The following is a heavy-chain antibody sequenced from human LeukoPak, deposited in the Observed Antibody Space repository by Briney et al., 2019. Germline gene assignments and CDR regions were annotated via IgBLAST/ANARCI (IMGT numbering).Heavy chain of an antibody. CDR1: GGSISSYH. J-gene: IGHJ4*02. D-gene: IGHD3-22*01. Sequence: PSETLSLTCTVSGGSISSYHWSWIRQPPGKGLEWIGSIYYSGSTNYNPSLKSRVTISVDTSKNQFSLKLSSVTAADTAVYYCARVTYYYDSSGYYYFDYWGQGTLVTVSS. CDR3: ARVTYYYDSSGYYYFDY. CDR2: IYYSGST. V-gene: IGHV4-59*01.